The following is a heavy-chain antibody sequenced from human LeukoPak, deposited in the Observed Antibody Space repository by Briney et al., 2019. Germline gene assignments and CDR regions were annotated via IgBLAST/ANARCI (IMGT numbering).Heavy chain of an antibody. J-gene: IGHJ6*02. Sequence: SETLSLTCAVYGGSFSGYYWSWIRQPPGKGLEWIGEINHSGSTNYNPSLKSRVTISVDTSKNQFSLKLSSVTAADTAVYYCARDRSGYSYGDYGMDVWGQGTTVTVSS. CDR3: ARDRSGYSYGDYGMDV. CDR2: INHSGST. CDR1: GGSFSGYY. D-gene: IGHD5-18*01. V-gene: IGHV4-34*01.